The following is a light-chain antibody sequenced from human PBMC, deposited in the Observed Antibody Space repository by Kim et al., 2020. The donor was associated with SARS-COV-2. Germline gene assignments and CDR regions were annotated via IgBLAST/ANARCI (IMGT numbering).Light chain of an antibody. CDR1: ISDIGTYSL. V-gene: IGLV2-23*02. CDR2: DIS. J-gene: IGLJ3*02. CDR3: CSFTSAVTRM. Sequence: QSALTQPASLSASPGQSITISCSGTISDIGTYSLISWYQQHPGKAPRLIIFDISKRPSGVSGRFSGSKSGNTASLTISGLQPDDEADYFCCSFTSAVTRMFGGGTKLTVL.